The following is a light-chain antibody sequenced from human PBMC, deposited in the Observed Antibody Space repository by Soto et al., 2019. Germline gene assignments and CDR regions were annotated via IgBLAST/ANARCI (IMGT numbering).Light chain of an antibody. CDR2: LGS. CDR1: QSPLHSDGYNY. V-gene: IGKV2-28*01. Sequence: DIVMPQSPLSLHVTPGEPASISCRSSQSPLHSDGYNYLDWYLQKQGQSPQLLIYLGSNRASGVPDRFSGSGSGTEFTLKISRVEAEDVGVYYCMQSLQTPRTFGQGTKVEIK. J-gene: IGKJ1*01. CDR3: MQSLQTPRT.